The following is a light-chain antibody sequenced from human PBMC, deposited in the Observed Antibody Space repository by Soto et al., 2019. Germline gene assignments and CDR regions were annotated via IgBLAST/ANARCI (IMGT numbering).Light chain of an antibody. CDR2: DAS. V-gene: IGKV1-5*01. J-gene: IGKJ1*01. CDR1: QSISSW. Sequence: DIQMTQSPSTLSASVGDRVTITCRASQSISSWLAWYQQKPGKAPKLLIYDASTLESGVPSRFSGSGSGTEFPLTISSLQPDDFATYYCQQYNIYPRTFGQGTKLEIK. CDR3: QQYNIYPRT.